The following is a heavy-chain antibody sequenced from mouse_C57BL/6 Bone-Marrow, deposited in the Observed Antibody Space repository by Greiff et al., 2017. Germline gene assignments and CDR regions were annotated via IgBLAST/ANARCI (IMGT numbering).Heavy chain of an antibody. J-gene: IGHJ2*01. Sequence: LQQPGAELVKPGASVKLSCKASGYTFTSYWMHWVKQRPGQGLEWIGMIHPNSGSTNYNEKFKSKATLTVDKSSSTAYMQLSSLTSEDSAVYYCARRRIITTVVATDYWGQGTTLTVSS. D-gene: IGHD1-1*01. CDR2: IHPNSGST. V-gene: IGHV1-64*01. CDR1: GYTFTSYW. CDR3: ARRRIITTVVATDY.